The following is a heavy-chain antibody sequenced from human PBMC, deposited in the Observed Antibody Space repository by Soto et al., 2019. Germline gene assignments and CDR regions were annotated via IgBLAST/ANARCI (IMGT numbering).Heavy chain of an antibody. CDR1: GFTFSSYG. D-gene: IGHD3-22*01. CDR2: ISYDGSNK. CDR3: AKEMSGYYRPSDY. Sequence: PGGSLRLSCAASGFTFSSYGMHWVRQAPGKGLEWVAAISYDGSNKYYADSVKGRFTISRDNSKNTLYLQMNSLRAEDTAVYYCAKEMSGYYRPSDYWGQGTLVTVSS. J-gene: IGHJ4*02. V-gene: IGHV3-30*18.